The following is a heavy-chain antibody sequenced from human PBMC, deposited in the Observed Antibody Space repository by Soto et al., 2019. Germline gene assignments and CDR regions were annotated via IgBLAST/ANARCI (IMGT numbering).Heavy chain of an antibody. V-gene: IGHV4-31*03. Sequence: PSETLSLTCTVSGGSISSGGYYWSWIRQHPGKGLEWIGYIYYSGSTYYNPSLKSRVTISVDTSKNQFSLKLSSVTAADTAVYYCARRHITMVRGVIITSWFDPWGQGTLVTVSS. CDR2: IYYSGST. CDR1: GGSISSGGYY. J-gene: IGHJ5*02. D-gene: IGHD3-10*01. CDR3: ARRHITMVRGVIITSWFDP.